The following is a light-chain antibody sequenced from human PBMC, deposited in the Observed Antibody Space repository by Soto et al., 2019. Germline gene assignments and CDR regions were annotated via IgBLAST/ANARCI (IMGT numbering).Light chain of an antibody. Sequence: QSALTQPASVSGSPGQSITISCTGTSSDIGDYNSVSWYQQHPGKAPKLIIYAVSDRPSGVSDRFSGSKSGISASLTISGLKTEDEADYYCISYTDRQSYLFGTGTKVTVL. V-gene: IGLV2-14*03. J-gene: IGLJ1*01. CDR3: ISYTDRQSYL. CDR1: SSDIGDYNS. CDR2: AVS.